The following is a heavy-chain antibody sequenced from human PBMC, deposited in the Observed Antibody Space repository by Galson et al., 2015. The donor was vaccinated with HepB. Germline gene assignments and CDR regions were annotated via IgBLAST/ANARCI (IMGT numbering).Heavy chain of an antibody. CDR1: GGTFSSYA. CDR3: ARDGYPMVRDYYGMDV. Sequence: SVKVSCKASGGTFSSYAISWVRQAPGQGLEWMGRIIPILGIANYAQKFQGRVTITADKSTSTAYMELSSLRSEDTAVYYCARDGYPMVRDYYGMDVWGQGTTVTVSS. J-gene: IGHJ6*02. D-gene: IGHD3-10*01. V-gene: IGHV1-69*04. CDR2: IIPILGIA.